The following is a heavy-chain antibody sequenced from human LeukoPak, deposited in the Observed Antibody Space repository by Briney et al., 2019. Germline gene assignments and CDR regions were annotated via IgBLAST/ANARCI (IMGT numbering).Heavy chain of an antibody. D-gene: IGHD2-15*01. V-gene: IGHV3-74*01. Sequence: GGSLRLSCAASGVTFSSNWMHWVRQAPGKGLVWVSRINSDGSRTSYADSMKGRFTISRDNAKNTLYLQMNSLRAEDTAVYYCGRGFSGGLDYWGQGNLVTVSS. CDR1: GVTFSSNW. J-gene: IGHJ4*02. CDR3: GRGFSGGLDY. CDR2: INSDGSRT.